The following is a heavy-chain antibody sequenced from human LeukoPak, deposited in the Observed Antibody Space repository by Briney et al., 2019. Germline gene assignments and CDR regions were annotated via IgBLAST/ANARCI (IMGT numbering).Heavy chain of an antibody. CDR1: RFTLRGYA. V-gene: IGHV3-20*01. Sequence: GGSLRLSCAASRFTLRGYAMSWVRHTPEKGLEWVAGINWSGSTTGYADSEKGRFTVSRDNAKNSLSLEMNSLRVEDTALYQCARGVSASDPSGVDAFELWGQGSVVTVSS. CDR2: INWSGSTT. J-gene: IGHJ3*01. D-gene: IGHD2-15*01. CDR3: ARGVSASDPSGVDAFEL.